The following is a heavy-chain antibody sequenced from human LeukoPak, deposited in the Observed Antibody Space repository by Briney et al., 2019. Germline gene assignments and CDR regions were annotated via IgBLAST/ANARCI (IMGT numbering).Heavy chain of an antibody. CDR2: ISGSGGST. CDR3: AKDRGGYYYDSSGY. Sequence: GGSLRLSCAASGFTFSSYAMSWDRQAPGKGLEWVSAISGSGGSTYYADSVKGRFAISRDNSKNTLYLQMNSLRAEDTAVYYCAKDRGGYYYDSSGYWGQGTLVTVSS. V-gene: IGHV3-23*01. D-gene: IGHD3-22*01. J-gene: IGHJ4*02. CDR1: GFTFSSYA.